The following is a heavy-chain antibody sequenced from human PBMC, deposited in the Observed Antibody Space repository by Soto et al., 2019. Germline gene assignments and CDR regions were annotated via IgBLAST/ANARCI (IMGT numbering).Heavy chain of an antibody. CDR1: GFTFSNYA. V-gene: IGHV3-23*01. Sequence: EVQLLESGGGLVQPGGSLRLSCAASGFTFSNYAMGWVRQAPGKGLEWVSTISSTADGTDYADSVKGRFTISRDNSTNTLYLQMNSLRAEDTAVYDCAPAISRERQIDYWGQGTLVTVSS. CDR2: ISSTADGT. J-gene: IGHJ4*02. D-gene: IGHD1-26*01. CDR3: APAISRERQIDY.